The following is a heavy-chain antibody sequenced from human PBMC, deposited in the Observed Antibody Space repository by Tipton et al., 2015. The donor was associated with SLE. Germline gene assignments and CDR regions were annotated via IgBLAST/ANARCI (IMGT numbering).Heavy chain of an antibody. D-gene: IGHD5-24*01. CDR1: GYSISSGYY. CDR3: ARDQEMASTENRFDP. Sequence: TLSLTCNVSGYSISSGYYWGCIRQFLGKGLEWSGSFYHSGSTYYNPSLKSRVTISVDTSKNQSSLRLTSVTAADTAVYYCARDQEMASTENRFDPWGQGTLVTVSS. CDR2: FYHSGST. V-gene: IGHV4-38-2*02. J-gene: IGHJ5*02.